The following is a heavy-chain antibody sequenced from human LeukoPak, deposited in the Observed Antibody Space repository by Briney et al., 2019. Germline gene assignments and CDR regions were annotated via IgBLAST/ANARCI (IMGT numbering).Heavy chain of an antibody. D-gene: IGHD1-26*01. CDR3: ARGFGARPTDY. CDR1: GGSFSGYY. J-gene: IGHJ4*02. CDR2: INHSGST. V-gene: IGHV4-34*01. Sequence: SETLSLTCAVYGGSFSGYYWSWIRQPPGKGLEWIGEINHSGSTNYNPSLKSRVTISVDTSKNQFSPKLSSVTAADTAVYYCARGFGARPTDYWGQGALVTVSS.